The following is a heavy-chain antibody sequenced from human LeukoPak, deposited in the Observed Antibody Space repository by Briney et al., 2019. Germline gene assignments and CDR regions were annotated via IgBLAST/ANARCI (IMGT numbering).Heavy chain of an antibody. V-gene: IGHV3-7*01. CDR1: GFNFSYFW. CDR3: ARGQGWGDY. CDR2: IHQAGTEK. D-gene: IGHD6-19*01. J-gene: IGHJ4*02. Sequence: PGGSLRLSCAVSGFNFSYFWISCVRQAPGKGVGWVANIHQAGTEKYYVDSVKGRFTIARDNAKNLLGLQINSLRAEDTAVYYCARGQGWGDYWGQGNLVTVSS.